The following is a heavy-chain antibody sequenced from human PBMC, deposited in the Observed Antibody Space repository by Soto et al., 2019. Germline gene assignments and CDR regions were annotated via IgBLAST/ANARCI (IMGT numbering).Heavy chain of an antibody. Sequence: GASVKVSCKASGYTFTSYYMHWVRQAPGQGLEWMGIINPSGGSTSYAQKLQGRATMTTDTSTSTAYMELRSLRSDDTAVYYCARGTYYYDSTGHPLDYWGQGTLVNFSS. V-gene: IGHV1-46*01. CDR3: ARGTYYYDSTGHPLDY. D-gene: IGHD3-22*01. CDR1: GYTFTSYY. CDR2: INPSGGST. J-gene: IGHJ4*02.